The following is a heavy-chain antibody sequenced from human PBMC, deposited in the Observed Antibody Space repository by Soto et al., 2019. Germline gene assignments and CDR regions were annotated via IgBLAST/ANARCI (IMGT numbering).Heavy chain of an antibody. D-gene: IGHD4-17*01. CDR2: ISFDGSNE. CDR1: GFTFSDYA. V-gene: IGHV3-30-3*01. CDR3: ARKPGTVIVSSGMDV. Sequence: GGSLRLSCAASGFTFSDYAMHWVRQAPGKGLEWVAIISFDGSNEHYADSVQGRFTISRDNSDNTLYLQINSLRADDTAVYYCARKPGTVIVSSGMDVWGPGTTVTVSS. J-gene: IGHJ6*02.